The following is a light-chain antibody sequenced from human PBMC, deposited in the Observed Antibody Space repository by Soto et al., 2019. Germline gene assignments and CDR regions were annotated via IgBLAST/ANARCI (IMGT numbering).Light chain of an antibody. Sequence: DIHMTQSPSSLSASIGDIVTITFLASQTVNTYLHWYQQKPGKAPKLLIYAASNLQSGVPSRFSGSGSGTNFTLSLNSLQPEDFATYYCQQGYSNPWTFGQGTKVDI. V-gene: IGKV1-39*01. CDR2: AAS. CDR3: QQGYSNPWT. J-gene: IGKJ1*01. CDR1: QTVNTY.